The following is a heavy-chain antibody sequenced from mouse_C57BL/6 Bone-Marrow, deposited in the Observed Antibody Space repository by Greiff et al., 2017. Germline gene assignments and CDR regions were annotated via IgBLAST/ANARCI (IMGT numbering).Heavy chain of an antibody. Sequence: VQLQQSGAELMKPGASVKLSCKATGYTFTGYWIEWVKQRPGHGLEWIGEILPGSGSTNYNEKFKGKATFTADTSSNTAYMQLSSLTTEDSAIYYCASSYYSDLYNYAMDYWVQGTSVTVSS. J-gene: IGHJ4*01. V-gene: IGHV1-9*01. CDR2: ILPGSGST. CDR1: GYTFTGYW. CDR3: ASSYYSDLYNYAMDY. D-gene: IGHD2-12*01.